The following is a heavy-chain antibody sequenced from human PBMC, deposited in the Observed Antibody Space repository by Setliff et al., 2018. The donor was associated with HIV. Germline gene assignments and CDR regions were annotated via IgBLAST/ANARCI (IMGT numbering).Heavy chain of an antibody. D-gene: IGHD3-10*01. CDR3: ARHSVRKWFGELLRDAFDI. CDR1: GDSISSSY. CDR2: IDTSGST. Sequence: PSETLSLTCTVSGDSISSSYCWTWIRQPPGKGLEWIGYIDTSGSTNYNPSLKNRVTISVDTSKNQFSLRLSSVTAADTSVYYCARHSVRKWFGELLRDAFDIWGQGTMVTVSS. J-gene: IGHJ3*02. V-gene: IGHV4-59*08.